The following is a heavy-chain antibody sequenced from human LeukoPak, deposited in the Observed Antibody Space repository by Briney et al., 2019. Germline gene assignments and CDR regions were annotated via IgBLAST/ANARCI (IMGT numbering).Heavy chain of an antibody. CDR1: GFTFSSYA. D-gene: IGHD6-19*01. J-gene: IGHJ4*02. CDR3: AKDYTSGWKDFDS. Sequence: PGGSLRLSCAASGFTFSSYAMGWVRQAPGKGQEWVSAISGSGGTTYYADSVKGRFTISRDNSKNTVYLQMNSLRAEDTAIYYCAKDYTSGWKDFDSWGQGALVTVSS. CDR2: ISGSGGTT. V-gene: IGHV3-23*01.